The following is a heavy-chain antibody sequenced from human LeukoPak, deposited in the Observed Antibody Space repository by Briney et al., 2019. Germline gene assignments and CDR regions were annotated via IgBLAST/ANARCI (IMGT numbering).Heavy chain of an antibody. J-gene: IGHJ4*02. CDR3: ARDIGGSYYVF. D-gene: IGHD1-26*01. Sequence: ASVKVSCXASGYTFTSYYMHWVRLAPGQGLEWMGIINPSGGSTSYAQKFQGRVTMTRDTSTSTVYMELSSLRSEDTAVYYCARDIGGSYYVFWGQGTLVTVSS. CDR2: INPSGGST. CDR1: GYTFTSYY. V-gene: IGHV1-46*01.